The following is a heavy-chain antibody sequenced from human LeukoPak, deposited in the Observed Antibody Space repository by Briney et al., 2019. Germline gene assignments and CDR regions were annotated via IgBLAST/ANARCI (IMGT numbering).Heavy chain of an antibody. CDR1: GFTFSSYN. J-gene: IGHJ4*02. D-gene: IGHD6-13*01. V-gene: IGHV3-21*01. CDR3: AREGASSWYYFDY. CDR2: ISSSSSYI. Sequence: GGSLRLSCAASGFTFSSYNMNWVRQAPGKGLEWVSFISSSSSYIYYVESVKGRFTISRDNSKNTLYLQMNSLRAEDTAVYYCAREGASSWYYFDYWGQGTLVTVSS.